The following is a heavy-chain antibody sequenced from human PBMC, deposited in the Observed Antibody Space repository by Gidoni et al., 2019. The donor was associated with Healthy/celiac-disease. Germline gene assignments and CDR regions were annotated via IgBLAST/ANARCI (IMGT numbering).Heavy chain of an antibody. CDR3: AKDRRWELGWFDP. V-gene: IGHV3-30*18. J-gene: IGHJ5*02. Sequence: QVQLVESGGGVVQPGRSLRLSCAASGFTFSSYGMHWVRQAPGKGLGWVAVISYDGSNKYYADSVKGRFTISRDNSKNTLYLQMNSLRAEDTAVYYCAKDRRWELGWFDPWGQGTLVTVSS. D-gene: IGHD1-26*01. CDR1: GFTFSSYG. CDR2: ISYDGSNK.